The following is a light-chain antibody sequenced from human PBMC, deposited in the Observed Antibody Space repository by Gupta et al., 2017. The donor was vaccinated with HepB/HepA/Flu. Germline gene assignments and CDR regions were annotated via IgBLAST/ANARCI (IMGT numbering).Light chain of an antibody. V-gene: IGKV1-39*01. CDR3: RQSYTTPCT. Sequence: DIQMTQSPSSLAASVVDRVTITCRASQNISNYLNWYQQKPGTESKLLIHTASSMQSGVSSRLSGSGAGIDFTLTISSLQPEDFAAVYCRQSYTTPCTFGQGTKLEIK. J-gene: IGKJ2*02. CDR2: TAS. CDR1: QNISNY.